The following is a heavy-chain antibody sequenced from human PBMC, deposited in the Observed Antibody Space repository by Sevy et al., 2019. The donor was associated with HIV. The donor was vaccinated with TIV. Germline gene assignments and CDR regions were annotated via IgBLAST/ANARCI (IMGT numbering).Heavy chain of an antibody. Sequence: GGSLRLSCAASGFPFNDHAMHWVRLVPGKGLEWVSGISWNSRNIGYADSVKGRFTISRDNTRHSVYLEMHSLRPEDTALYYCAKDINRGCDGVNCYSYYYYFYGLDVWGQGTTVTVS. J-gene: IGHJ6*02. D-gene: IGHD2-21*01. V-gene: IGHV3-9*01. CDR2: ISWNSRNI. CDR3: AKDINRGCDGVNCYSYYYYFYGLDV. CDR1: GFPFNDHA.